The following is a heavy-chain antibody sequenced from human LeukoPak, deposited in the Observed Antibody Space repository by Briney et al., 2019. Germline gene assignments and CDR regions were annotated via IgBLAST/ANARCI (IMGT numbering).Heavy chain of an antibody. CDR2: IYYSGST. J-gene: IGHJ4*02. V-gene: IGHV4-59*01. CDR3: ARGPPYGSGSYEGNFDY. D-gene: IGHD3-10*01. Sequence: SETLSLTCTVSGGSISSYYWSWIRQPPGKGLEWIGYIYYSGSTNYNPSLKSRVTISVDTSKNQFSLKLSSVTAADTAVYYCARGPPYGSGSYEGNFDYWGQGTLVTVSS. CDR1: GGSISSYY.